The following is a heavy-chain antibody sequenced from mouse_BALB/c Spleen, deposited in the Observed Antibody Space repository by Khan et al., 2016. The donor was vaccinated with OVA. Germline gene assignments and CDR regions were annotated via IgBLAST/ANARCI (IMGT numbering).Heavy chain of an antibody. D-gene: IGHD1-1*01. Sequence: EVELVESGGDLVNPGGSLKLSCAASGFTFSSYGMSWVRQTPDKRLEWVATISSGGHYTYFPDSVRGRFTISRDNAKNTLYLQMSSLKSEDTAMYYCARRITTSEGDYYAMDYWGQGTSVTVSS. CDR3: ARRITTSEGDYYAMDY. CDR1: GFTFSSYG. J-gene: IGHJ4*01. V-gene: IGHV5-6*01. CDR2: ISSGGHYT.